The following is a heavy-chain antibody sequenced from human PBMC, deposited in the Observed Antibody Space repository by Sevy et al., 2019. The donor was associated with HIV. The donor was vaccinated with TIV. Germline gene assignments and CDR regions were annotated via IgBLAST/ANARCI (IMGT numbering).Heavy chain of an antibody. Sequence: ASVKVCKASGYTFTSYGISWVRQAPGQGLEWMGWISAYNGNTNYAQKLQGRVTMTTDTSTSTAYMELRSLRSDDTAVYYCAREDAWGGMDVWGQGTTVTVSS. CDR1: GYTFTSYG. D-gene: IGHD7-27*01. J-gene: IGHJ6*02. CDR3: AREDAWGGMDV. V-gene: IGHV1-18*01. CDR2: ISAYNGNT.